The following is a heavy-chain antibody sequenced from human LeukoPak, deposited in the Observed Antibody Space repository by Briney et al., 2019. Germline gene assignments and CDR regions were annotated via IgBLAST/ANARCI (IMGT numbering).Heavy chain of an antibody. CDR3: AKESGYDVDLEY. J-gene: IGHJ4*02. D-gene: IGHD5-12*01. CDR1: GFSFSTYW. Sequence: HPGGSVRLSCARSGFSFSTYWMHWARHARGGGRVWLSGINTDGSTTSYADSVKCRFTISRDNAKNTVYLQMISLRAEDTAVYYCAKESGYDVDLEYWGQGALVTVSP. CDR2: INTDGSTT. V-gene: IGHV3-74*01.